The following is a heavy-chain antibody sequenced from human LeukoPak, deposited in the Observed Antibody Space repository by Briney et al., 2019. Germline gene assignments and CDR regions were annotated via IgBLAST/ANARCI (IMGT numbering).Heavy chain of an antibody. D-gene: IGHD1-14*01. CDR2: INPNSGGT. V-gene: IGHV1-2*02. CDR1: GYTFTDYY. CDR3: ASVLARYGNLDY. Sequence: GASVKVSCKASGYTFTDYYIHWVRQAPGQGLEWMGWINPNSGGTNYTQKFQGRVTMTRDTSISTAYLELNRLTSDDTAVYYCASVLARYGNLDYWGQGILVTVSS. J-gene: IGHJ4*02.